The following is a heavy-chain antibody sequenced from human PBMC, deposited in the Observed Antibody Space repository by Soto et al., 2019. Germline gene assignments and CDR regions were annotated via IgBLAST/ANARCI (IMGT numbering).Heavy chain of an antibody. CDR1: GGSFSGYY. V-gene: IGHV4-34*01. CDR2: INHSGST. J-gene: IGHJ4*02. Sequence: SETLSLTCAVYGGSFSGYYWSWIRQPPGKGLEWIGEINHSGSTNYNPSLKSRVTISVDTSKNQFSLKLSSVPAADTAVYYCARGPYCSSTSCNGGNFDYWGQGTLVTVTS. D-gene: IGHD2-2*01. CDR3: ARGPYCSSTSCNGGNFDY.